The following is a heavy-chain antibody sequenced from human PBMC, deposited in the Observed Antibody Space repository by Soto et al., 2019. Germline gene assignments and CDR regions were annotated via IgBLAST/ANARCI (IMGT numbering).Heavy chain of an antibody. D-gene: IGHD7-27*01. Sequence: EVQLLESGGGLVQPGGSLRLSCAASGFTFTNFVMAWVRRAPGKGLEWVSAISSTSGSTYYADSVKGRFTISRDNSKNTLSLQMNSLRAEDTAVYYFATRRGDGYFDLWGRGTLFTVSS. CDR1: GFTFTNFV. CDR3: ATRRGDGYFDL. J-gene: IGHJ2*01. CDR2: ISSTSGST. V-gene: IGHV3-23*01.